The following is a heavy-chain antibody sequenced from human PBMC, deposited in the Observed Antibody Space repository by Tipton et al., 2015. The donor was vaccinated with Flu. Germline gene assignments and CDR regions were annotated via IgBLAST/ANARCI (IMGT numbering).Heavy chain of an antibody. J-gene: IGHJ5*02. CDR3: ARAMTTVTTGPIGVRRSRASYWFDP. Sequence: TLSLTCAVSGGSISSSNWWSWVRQPPGKGLEWIGEIYHSGSTNYSPSLKSRVTISVDKSKNQFSLKLSSVTAADTAVYYCARAMTTVTTGPIGVRRSRASYWFDPWGQGTLVTVSS. D-gene: IGHD4-17*01. CDR1: GGSISSSNW. V-gene: IGHV4-4*02. CDR2: IYHSGST.